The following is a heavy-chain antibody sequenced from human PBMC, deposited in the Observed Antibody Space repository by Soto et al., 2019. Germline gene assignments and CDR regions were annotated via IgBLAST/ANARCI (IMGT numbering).Heavy chain of an antibody. CDR2: IYYGGTT. D-gene: IGHD3-22*01. CDR1: GGSISSSNYY. V-gene: IGHV4-39*02. CDR3: ARSSTGYYKWFDP. Sequence: SETLSLTCNVSGGSISSSNYYWGWIRQPPGKGLEWIANIYYGGTTYYNPSLKSRVAISVDTSKNHFSLKLSSVTAADTAIYYCARSSTGYYKWFDPWGQGTLVT. J-gene: IGHJ5*02.